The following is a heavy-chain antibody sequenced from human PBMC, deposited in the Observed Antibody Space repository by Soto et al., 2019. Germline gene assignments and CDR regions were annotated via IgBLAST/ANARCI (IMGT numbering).Heavy chain of an antibody. D-gene: IGHD3-9*01. V-gene: IGHV3-23*01. CDR2: ISGSGGST. CDR1: GFTFSSYA. CDR3: AKGSYYDILTGYYPIYYYYGLDV. Sequence: GGSLRLSCAASGFTFSSYAMSWVRQAPGKGLEWVSAISGSGGSTYYADSVKGRFTISRDNSKNTLYLQMNSLRAEDTAVYYCAKGSYYDILTGYYPIYYYYGLDVWGQGTTVTVSS. J-gene: IGHJ6*02.